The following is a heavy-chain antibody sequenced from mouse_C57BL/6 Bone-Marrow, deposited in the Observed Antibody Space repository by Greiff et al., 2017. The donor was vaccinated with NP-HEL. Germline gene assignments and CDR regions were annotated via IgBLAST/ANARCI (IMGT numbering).Heavy chain of an antibody. Sequence: VKLQESGAELARPGASVKLSCKASGYTFTSYGISWVKQRTGQGLEWIGEIYPRSGNTYYNEKFKGKATLTADKSSSTAYMELRSLTSEDSAVYFCAREGSCDYDSAYWGQGTLVTVSA. J-gene: IGHJ3*01. CDR1: GYTFTSYG. V-gene: IGHV1-81*01. CDR2: IYPRSGNT. CDR3: AREGSCDYDSAY. D-gene: IGHD2-4*01.